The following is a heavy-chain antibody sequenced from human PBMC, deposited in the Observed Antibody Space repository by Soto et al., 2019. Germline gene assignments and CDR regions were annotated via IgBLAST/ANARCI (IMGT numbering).Heavy chain of an antibody. J-gene: IGHJ4*02. D-gene: IGHD3-22*01. Sequence: GGSLRLSCAASGFTFSTYSMNWVRQAPGKGLEWVSFISSSSSFTYYADSVKGRFTISRDNAKNSLYLQMNSLRAEDTAVYYCARLTSGSAYYFDYWGQGTLVTVSS. V-gene: IGHV3-21*01. CDR2: ISSSSSFT. CDR1: GFTFSTYS. CDR3: ARLTSGSAYYFDY.